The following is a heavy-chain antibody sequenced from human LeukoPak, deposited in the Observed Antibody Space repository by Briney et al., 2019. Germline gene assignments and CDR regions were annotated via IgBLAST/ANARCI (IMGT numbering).Heavy chain of an antibody. CDR2: ISSSSSYT. Sequence: GGSLRLSCAASGFTFSDYYMSWIRQAPGKGLERVSYISSSSSYTNYADSVKGRFTISRDNAKNSLYLQMNSLRAEDTAVYYCARNRDGYLPFDYWGQGTLVTVSS. CDR1: GFTFSDYY. D-gene: IGHD5-24*01. V-gene: IGHV3-11*06. CDR3: ARNRDGYLPFDY. J-gene: IGHJ4*02.